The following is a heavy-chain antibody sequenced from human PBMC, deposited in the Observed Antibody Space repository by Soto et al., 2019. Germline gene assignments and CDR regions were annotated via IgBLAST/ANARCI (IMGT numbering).Heavy chain of an antibody. J-gene: IGHJ5*02. CDR2: VYHTGDT. CDR1: GGTVASSHL. V-gene: IGHV4-4*02. D-gene: IGHD2-21*02. CDR3: AREIVTAGGNNYFDP. Sequence: KTSETLSLTCGVSGGTVASSHLWSCVRQSPGRGLEWIGNVYHTGDTNFNPSLQSRVTFSVDKSNNQFSLRLTSVTAADTAVYFCAREIVTAGGNNYFDPWGPGTLVTVSS.